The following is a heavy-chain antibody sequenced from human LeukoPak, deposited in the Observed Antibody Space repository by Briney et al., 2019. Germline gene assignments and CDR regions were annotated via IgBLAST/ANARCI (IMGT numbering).Heavy chain of an antibody. CDR3: ARYPLSYSSNWHYYFDY. J-gene: IGHJ4*02. D-gene: IGHD6-13*01. Sequence: ASVKVSCKASGYTFTSYGVSWVRQAPGQGLERMGWISASNGNTNFAQKLQGRVTLTTDTSTSTAYMELRSLTSDDTAVYYCARYPLSYSSNWHYYFDYWGQGTLLTVSS. CDR1: GYTFTSYG. CDR2: ISASNGNT. V-gene: IGHV1-18*01.